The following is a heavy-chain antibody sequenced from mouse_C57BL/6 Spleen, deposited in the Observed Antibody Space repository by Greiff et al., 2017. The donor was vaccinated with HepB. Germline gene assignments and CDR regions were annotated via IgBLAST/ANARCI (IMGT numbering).Heavy chain of an antibody. V-gene: IGHV3-1*01. CDR3: ARDRGFYGNHYYYAMDY. J-gene: IGHJ4*01. CDR2: ISYSGST. D-gene: IGHD2-1*01. CDR1: GYSITSGYD. Sequence: ESGPGMVKPSQSLSLTCTVTGYSITSGYDWHWIRHFPGNKLEWMGYISYSGSTNYNPSLKSRISITHDTSKNHFFLKLNSVTTEDTATYYCARDRGFYGNHYYYAMDYWGQGTSVTVSS.